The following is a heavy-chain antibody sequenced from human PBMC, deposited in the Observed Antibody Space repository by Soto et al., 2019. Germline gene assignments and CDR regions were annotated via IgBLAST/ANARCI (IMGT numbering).Heavy chain of an antibody. CDR2: IYYTGST. D-gene: IGHD7-27*01. J-gene: IGHJ4*02. Sequence: SGTLFPTCPFSGGSINKYFLCWIRQHTEKGLEWIGYIYYTGSTNYNPSLKSRVTMSVDTSKNQFSLNLTSLTAADTAIYYCARANWYSEYWGQGTLVTVSS. CDR3: ARANWYSEY. CDR1: GGSINKYF. V-gene: IGHV4-59*13.